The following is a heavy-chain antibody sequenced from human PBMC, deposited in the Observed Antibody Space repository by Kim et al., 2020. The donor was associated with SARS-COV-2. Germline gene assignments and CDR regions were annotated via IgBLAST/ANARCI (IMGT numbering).Heavy chain of an antibody. J-gene: IGHJ4*02. V-gene: IGHV3-23*01. CDR3: AKDGVIAAAGTHFDY. D-gene: IGHD6-13*01. CDR2: ISGSGGTT. CDR1: GFTFSSYA. Sequence: GGSLRLSCAASGFTFSSYALSWVRQAPGKGLEWVSAISGSGGTTYYADSVTGRFTISSDNSKNTLYLQMNSLRAEDTAVYYCAKDGVIAAAGTHFDYWGQGTLVTVSS.